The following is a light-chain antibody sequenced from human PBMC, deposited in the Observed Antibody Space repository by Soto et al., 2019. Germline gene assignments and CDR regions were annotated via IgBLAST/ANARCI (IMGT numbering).Light chain of an antibody. J-gene: IGKJ4*01. CDR1: QSVRNY. CDR2: DTS. V-gene: IGKV3-11*01. Sequence: EIVLTQSPATLSLSPGERATLSCGASQSVRNYLAWYQQKPGQAPRLLIYDTSNRATGIPARFSGSGSGTDFTLTITTLDPQDLAVYYCQHRSNWPLTFGGGTKVEIK. CDR3: QHRSNWPLT.